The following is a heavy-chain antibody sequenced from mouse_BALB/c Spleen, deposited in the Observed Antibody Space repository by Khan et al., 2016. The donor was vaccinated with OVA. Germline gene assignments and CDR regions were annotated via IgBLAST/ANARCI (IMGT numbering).Heavy chain of an antibody. CDR2: IWSDGST. CDR3: SRQPYYHYNIMDY. D-gene: IGHD2-10*01. J-gene: IGHJ4*01. V-gene: IGHV2-6-1*01. CDR1: GFSLTNYG. Sequence: MQLVESGPGLAAPSQSLSITCTISGFSLTNYGVHWIRQPPGKGLEWLVVIWSDGSTPYNSALQSRLTITKDNSQSQVFLKMNGLQTDDTAIYFCSRQPYYHYNIMDYWGQGTSVTVSS.